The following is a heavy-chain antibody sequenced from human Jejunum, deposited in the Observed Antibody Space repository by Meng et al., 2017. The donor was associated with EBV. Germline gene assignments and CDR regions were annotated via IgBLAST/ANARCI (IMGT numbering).Heavy chain of an antibody. Sequence: VQRVQYGVEGKKPGASVKVSCKASGYTFTSNDINWVRQATGQGLEWIGWMNPSSDDTGFAQKFQGRVTVTRDNSINTAYMELSSLTSDDTAVYYCARAVGAAGSMVNFDYWGQGTLVTVSS. CDR3: ARAVGAAGSMVNFDY. D-gene: IGHD6-13*01. CDR2: MNPSSDDT. J-gene: IGHJ4*02. CDR1: GYTFTSND. V-gene: IGHV1-8*01.